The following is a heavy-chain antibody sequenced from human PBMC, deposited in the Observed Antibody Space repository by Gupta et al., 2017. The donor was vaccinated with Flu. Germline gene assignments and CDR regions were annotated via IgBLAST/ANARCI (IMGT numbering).Heavy chain of an antibody. D-gene: IGHD2-2*01. J-gene: IGHJ4*02. CDR2: MNPNSGNT. V-gene: IGHV1-8*01. CDR3: ARASGDCNSTTCYYYFDY. Sequence: QVQQVQSGAEVTKPGASVKVSCKASGYTFTIYDISWVRQATGQGLEWMGWMNPNSGNTGYAQKFQGRVTMTRSTSIGTAYLELSSLTSEDTAVYYCARASGDCNSTTCYYYFDYWGQGTLVNVSS. CDR1: GYTFTIYD.